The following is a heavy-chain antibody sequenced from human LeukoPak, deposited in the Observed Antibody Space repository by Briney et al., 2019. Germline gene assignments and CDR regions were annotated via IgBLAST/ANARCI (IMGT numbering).Heavy chain of an antibody. CDR2: ISSSGSVI. CDR1: GFTFSSYE. V-gene: IGHV3-48*03. Sequence: PGGSLRLSCAASGFTFSSYEMNWVRQAPGKGLEWISYISSSGSVIHYADSVKGRFTISRDNAKNSLYLQMNSLRAEDTAVYYCARAVPESRSYYCCDMDVWGKGTTVTVSS. J-gene: IGHJ6*04. D-gene: IGHD1-14*01. CDR3: ARAVPESRSYYCCDMDV.